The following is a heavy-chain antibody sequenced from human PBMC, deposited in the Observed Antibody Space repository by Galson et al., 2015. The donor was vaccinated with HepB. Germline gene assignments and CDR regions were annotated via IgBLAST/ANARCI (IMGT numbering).Heavy chain of an antibody. D-gene: IGHD3/OR15-3a*01. CDR2: ISYDGSNK. Sequence: SLRLSCAASGFTFSSYAMHWVRQAPGKGLEWVAVISYDGSNKYYADSVKGRFTISRDNSKNTLYLQMNSLRAEDTAVYYCAKDSGYDTVTLYAFDIWGQGTMVTVSS. V-gene: IGHV3-30*04. J-gene: IGHJ3*02. CDR1: GFTFSSYA. CDR3: AKDSGYDTVTLYAFDI.